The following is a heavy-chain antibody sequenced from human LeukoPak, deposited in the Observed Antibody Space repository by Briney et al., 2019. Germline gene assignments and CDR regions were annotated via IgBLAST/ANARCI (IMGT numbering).Heavy chain of an antibody. CDR3: AREGSRHYYDSSGYSRYFQH. D-gene: IGHD3-22*01. V-gene: IGHV4-61*02. J-gene: IGHJ1*01. Sequence: SQTLSLTCTVSGDSISSGDYYWSWIRQPAGKGLEWIGRISSSGSTNYNPSLKSRVTISVDTSKNQFSLKLSSVTAADTAVYYCAREGSRHYYDSSGYSRYFQHWGQGTLVTVSS. CDR1: GDSISSGDYY. CDR2: ISSSGST.